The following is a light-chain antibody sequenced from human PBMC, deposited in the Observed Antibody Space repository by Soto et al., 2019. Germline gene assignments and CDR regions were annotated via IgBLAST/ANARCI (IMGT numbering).Light chain of an antibody. CDR3: QQYNNWPRT. Sequence: EIVLTQSPATLSLSPGETATLSCRASQSVRNYLAWYQQKPGQAPRLLIYDASNRATGIPARFSGTGSETDFTLTISSLQSEDFAVYYCQQYNNWPRTFGQGTKVDIK. CDR1: QSVRNY. V-gene: IGKV3-11*01. CDR2: DAS. J-gene: IGKJ1*01.